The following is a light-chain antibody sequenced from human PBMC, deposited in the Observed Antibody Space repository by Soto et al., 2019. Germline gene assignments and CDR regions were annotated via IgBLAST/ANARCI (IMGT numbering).Light chain of an antibody. Sequence: DIQLTQSPSFLSASVGDRVTITCRASQGIFSYLMWYHQRPGKAPKVLIYAASVLQSGFPSRFSGSGSGTEFTLTISSLQPEDFGTYYCQHLDSPPRYTFGPGTKVEI. CDR3: QHLDSPPRYT. V-gene: IGKV1-9*01. CDR2: AAS. CDR1: QGIFSY. J-gene: IGKJ3*01.